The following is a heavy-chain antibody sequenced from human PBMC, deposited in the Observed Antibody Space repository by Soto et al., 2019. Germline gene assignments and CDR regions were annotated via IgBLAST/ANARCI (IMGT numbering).Heavy chain of an antibody. V-gene: IGHV4-34*01. D-gene: IGHD2-2*02. CDR2: INHSGST. J-gene: IGHJ6*03. CDR3: ARGGLRYCSSTSCHSPYYYYYMDV. Sequence: SETLSLTCAVYGGSFSGYYWRWIRQPPGKGLEWIGEINHSGSTNYNPSLKSRVTISVDTSKNQFSLKLSSVTAADTAVYYCARGGLRYCSSTSCHSPYYYYYMDVWGKGTTVTVSS. CDR1: GGSFSGYY.